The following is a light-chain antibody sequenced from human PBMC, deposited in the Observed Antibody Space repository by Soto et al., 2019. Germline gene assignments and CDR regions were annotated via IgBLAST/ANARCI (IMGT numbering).Light chain of an antibody. CDR3: QSYDSSNLV. Sequence: FMLTQPHSVSESPGKTVTSSCTRSSGSIASNYVQWYQQRPGSAPTTVIYEDNQRPSGVPDRFSGSIDSSSNSASLTISGLKTEDEADYYCQSYDSSNLVFGGGTKLTVL. J-gene: IGLJ2*01. CDR1: SGSIASNY. CDR2: EDN. V-gene: IGLV6-57*04.